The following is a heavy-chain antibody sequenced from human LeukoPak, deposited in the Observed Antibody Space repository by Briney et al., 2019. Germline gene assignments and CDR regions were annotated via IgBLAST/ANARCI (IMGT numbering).Heavy chain of an antibody. D-gene: IGHD2-2*02. CDR1: GGSISSYY. CDR2: IYYSGST. CDR3: ARLYPGYCSSTSCYTAHFDY. V-gene: IGHV4-59*08. J-gene: IGHJ4*02. Sequence: SETLSLTCTVSGGSISSYYWSWLRQPPGKGLEGIGYIYYSGSTNYNPSLKSRVTISVDTSKNQFSLKLSSVTAADTAVYYCARLYPGYCSSTSCYTAHFDYWGQGTLVTVSS.